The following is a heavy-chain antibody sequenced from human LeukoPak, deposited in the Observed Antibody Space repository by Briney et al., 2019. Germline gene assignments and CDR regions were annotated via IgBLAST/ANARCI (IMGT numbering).Heavy chain of an antibody. CDR2: IYSSGSA. D-gene: IGHD6-19*01. CDR3: ARDVRYASGWSTPES. J-gene: IGHJ5*02. V-gene: IGHV4-4*07. Sequence: SETLFLTCTVSGGSISDHYWSWIRQPSGKGLEWIGRIYSSGSANYSPSLKSRVSMSVDTSNNYFSLNLTSVTAADTALYFYARDVRYASGWSTPESWGQGILVTVSS. CDR1: GGSISDHY.